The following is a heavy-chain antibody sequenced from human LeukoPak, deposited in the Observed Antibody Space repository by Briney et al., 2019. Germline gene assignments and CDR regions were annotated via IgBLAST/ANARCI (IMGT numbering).Heavy chain of an antibody. CDR1: GYTFTSYY. Sequence: ASXTVSCKASGYTFTSYYMHWVRQARGQGMEWKGIINPSGGRKSYAKKFEGRVTMNRDTSTTTVYMELSSLRSEDTAVYYCARSSTRSYSSSWYRYWGQGTLVTVSS. CDR2: INPSGGRK. CDR3: ARSSTRSYSSSWYRY. D-gene: IGHD6-13*01. J-gene: IGHJ4*02. V-gene: IGHV1-46*01.